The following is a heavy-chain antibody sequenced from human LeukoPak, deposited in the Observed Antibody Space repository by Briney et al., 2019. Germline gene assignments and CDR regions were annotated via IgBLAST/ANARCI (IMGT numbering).Heavy chain of an antibody. J-gene: IGHJ4*02. CDR1: GFSVNTDGVG. D-gene: IGHD2-15*01. CDR2: IFWDGDK. CDR3: THSLRRGRCSGGSCYYFDY. V-gene: IGHV2-5*02. Sequence: ASGPTLVKPTQTLTLTCSCSGFSVNTDGVGVGWIRQPPGKALEWLALIFWDGDKRYNPSLKSRLTITKDTSENQVVLTMTNMDPVDTATYFCTHSLRRGRCSGGSCYYFDYWGQGALVTVSS.